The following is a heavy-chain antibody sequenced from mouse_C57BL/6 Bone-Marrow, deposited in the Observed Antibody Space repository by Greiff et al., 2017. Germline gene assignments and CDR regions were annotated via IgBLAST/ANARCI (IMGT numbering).Heavy chain of an antibody. J-gene: IGHJ2*01. CDR1: GYTFTSYW. D-gene: IGHD1-1*01. CDR3: ARWDYEDY. CDR2: IDPSDSYT. V-gene: IGHV1-69*01. Sequence: QIQLQQPGAELVMPGASVKLSCKASGYTFTSYWMHWVKQRPGQGLEWIGEIDPSDSYTNYNQKFQGKSTLTVDKSSSTAYMQLSSLTSEDSAVYYCARWDYEDYGGQGTTLTVSS.